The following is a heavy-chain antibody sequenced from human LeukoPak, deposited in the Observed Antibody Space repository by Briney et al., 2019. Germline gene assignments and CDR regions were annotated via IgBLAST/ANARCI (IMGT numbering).Heavy chain of an antibody. CDR2: IGGGGTL. D-gene: IGHD3-16*01. Sequence: GGSLRLSCAASGFTVSSYAMGWVRQAPGKGLEWVSAIGGGGTLYYADSVKGRFSISRDISKNTLLLQMNSLRAEDTAVYYCARRRYDWGGDFANWGLGTLVTVSS. CDR3: ARRRYDWGGDFAN. V-gene: IGHV3-23*01. J-gene: IGHJ4*02. CDR1: GFTVSSYA.